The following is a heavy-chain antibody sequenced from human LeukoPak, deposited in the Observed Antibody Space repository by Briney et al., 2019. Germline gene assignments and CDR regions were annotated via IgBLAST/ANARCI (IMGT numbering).Heavy chain of an antibody. CDR1: GCSFTSYW. Sequence: GESLKISCKGSGCSFTSYWIGWVRQMPGKGLEWMGIIYPGDSDTRYSPSFQGQVTISADKSISPAYLQWSSLKASDTAMYYCARPIYQLLPDAFDIWAQGTMVTVSS. CDR3: ARPIYQLLPDAFDI. D-gene: IGHD2-2*01. V-gene: IGHV5-51*01. J-gene: IGHJ3*02. CDR2: IYPGDSDT.